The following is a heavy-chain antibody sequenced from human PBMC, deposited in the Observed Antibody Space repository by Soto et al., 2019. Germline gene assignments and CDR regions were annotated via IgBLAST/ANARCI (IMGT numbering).Heavy chain of an antibody. CDR1: GFTFSSYA. D-gene: IGHD6-19*01. CDR2: ISYDGSNK. V-gene: IGHV3-30-3*01. J-gene: IGHJ4*02. CDR3: ARDRVAGWDFDY. Sequence: ESGGGVVQPGRSLRLSCAASGFTFSSYAMHWVRQAPGKGLEWVAVISYDGSNKYYADSVKGRFTISRDNSKNTLYLQMNSLRAEDTAVYYCARDRVAGWDFDYWGQGTLVTVSS.